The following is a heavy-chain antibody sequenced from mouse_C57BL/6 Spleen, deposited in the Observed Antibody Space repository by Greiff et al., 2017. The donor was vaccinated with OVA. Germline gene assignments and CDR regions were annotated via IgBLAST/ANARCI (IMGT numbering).Heavy chain of an antibody. CDR3: ARDGRGALDY. D-gene: IGHD1-1*01. CDR2: IYPSDGDT. J-gene: IGHJ4*01. V-gene: IGHV1-52*01. Sequence: VQLQQSGPELVRPGSSVKLSCKASGYTFTSSWMHWVKQRPIQGLEWIGHIYPSDGDTHYNEKFKDKATLTVDKSSSTAYMQLSSLTSEDSAVYYCARDGRGALDYWGQGTTLTVSS. CDR1: GYTFTSSW.